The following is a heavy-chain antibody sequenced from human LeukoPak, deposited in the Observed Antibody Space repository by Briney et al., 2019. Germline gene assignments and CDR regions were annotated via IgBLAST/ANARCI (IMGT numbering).Heavy chain of an antibody. Sequence: ASVKVSCKASGGTFSSYAISWVRQAPGQGLEWMGGTIPIFGTANYAQKFQGRVTITTDESTSTAYMELSSLRSEDTAVYYCARAPCSSTSCYPWFDPWGQGTLVTVSS. CDR2: TIPIFGTA. CDR1: GGTFSSYA. V-gene: IGHV1-69*05. D-gene: IGHD2-2*01. CDR3: ARAPCSSTSCYPWFDP. J-gene: IGHJ5*02.